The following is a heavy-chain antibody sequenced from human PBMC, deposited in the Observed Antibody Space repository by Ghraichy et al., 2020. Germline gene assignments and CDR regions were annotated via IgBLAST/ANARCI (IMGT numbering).Heavy chain of an antibody. Sequence: SETLSLTCAVYGGSFSNYYWSWIRQTPEKGLEWIGAIHHGGGTTYNPSLRSRITVSMDTSNHFSLTLRAVTAADTALYFCARRVGVASSGNYMDVWGKGTTVTVSS. V-gene: IGHV4-34*01. J-gene: IGHJ6*03. CDR2: IHHGGGT. D-gene: IGHD3-3*01. CDR1: GGSFSNYY. CDR3: ARRVGVASSGNYMDV.